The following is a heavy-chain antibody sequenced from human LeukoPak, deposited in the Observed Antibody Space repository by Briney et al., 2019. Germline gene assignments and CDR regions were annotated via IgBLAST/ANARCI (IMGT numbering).Heavy chain of an antibody. CDR2: ISWNSGSI. J-gene: IGHJ4*02. CDR1: GFTFDDYA. Sequence: GGSLRLSCAASGFTFDDYAMHWVRQAPGKGLEWVSGISWNSGSIGYADSVKGRFTISRDNAKNSLYLQMNSLRAEDTALYYCAKDGVAGTLDFDYWGQGTLVTVSS. D-gene: IGHD6-19*01. V-gene: IGHV3-9*01. CDR3: AKDGVAGTLDFDY.